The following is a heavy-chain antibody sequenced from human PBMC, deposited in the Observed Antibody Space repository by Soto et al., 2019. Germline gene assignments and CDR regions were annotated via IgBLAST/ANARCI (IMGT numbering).Heavy chain of an antibody. CDR2: FYHGGSS. V-gene: IGHV4-39*01. CDR1: GGSISSRGYH. D-gene: IGHD3-10*02. CDR3: ARHFLAMFYFDY. Sequence: KTSETLSLTCTVSGGSISSRGYHWGWIRQPPGKGLEWIASFYHGGSSYYNPSLKSRVTTSVDTTKNHFSLKLASVTAADTAVYYCARHFLAMFYFDYWGPGTLVTVSS. J-gene: IGHJ4*02.